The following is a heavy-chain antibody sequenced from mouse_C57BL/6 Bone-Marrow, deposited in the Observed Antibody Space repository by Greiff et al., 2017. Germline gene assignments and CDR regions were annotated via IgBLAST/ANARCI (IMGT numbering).Heavy chain of an antibody. Sequence: EVMLVESGGDLVKPGGSLKLSCAASGFTFSSYGMSWVRQTPDQRLEWVATISSGGSYTYYPDRVKGRFTLSRDNAKNTLYLQMSSLKSEDTAMYYCARGDRRTWFAYWGQGTLVTVSA. D-gene: IGHD2-14*01. CDR3: ARGDRRTWFAY. V-gene: IGHV5-6*01. CDR1: GFTFSSYG. CDR2: ISSGGSYT. J-gene: IGHJ3*01.